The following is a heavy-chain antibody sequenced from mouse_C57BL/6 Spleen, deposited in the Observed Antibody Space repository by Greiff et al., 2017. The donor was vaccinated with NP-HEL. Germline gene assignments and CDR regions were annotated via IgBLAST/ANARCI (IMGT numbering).Heavy chain of an antibody. CDR2: IYPGDGDT. CDR3: ARFVYDSDGAFYAMDS. J-gene: IGHJ4*01. CDR1: GYAFSSSW. D-gene: IGHD2-4*01. Sequence: VQLQQSGPELVKPGASVKISCKASGYAFSSSWMNWVKQRPGKGLEWIGRIYPGDGDTNYNGKFKGKATLTADQSSSTAYLQLSSLTSEDSAVYFCARFVYDSDGAFYAMDSWGQGTSVTVSS. V-gene: IGHV1-82*01.